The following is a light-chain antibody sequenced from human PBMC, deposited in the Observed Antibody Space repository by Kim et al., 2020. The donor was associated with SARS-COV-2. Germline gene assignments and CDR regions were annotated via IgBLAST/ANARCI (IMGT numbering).Light chain of an antibody. CDR2: DVS. V-gene: IGLV2-14*03. J-gene: IGLJ2*01. CDR1: SGDVGDTNY. Sequence: PGQSITISCIGTSGDVGDTNYVSWYQQHPSKAPKLMIYDVSSRPSGFSSRFSGSKAGNTASLTISGLQAEDEADYYCSSSTSTNKLFGGGTQLTVL. CDR3: SSSTSTNKL.